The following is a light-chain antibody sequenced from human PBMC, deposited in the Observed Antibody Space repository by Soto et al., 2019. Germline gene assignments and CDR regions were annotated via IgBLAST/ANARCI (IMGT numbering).Light chain of an antibody. CDR1: QGIGYS. CDR2: ATS. CDR3: QKYDRVHGT. Sequence: DIQMTQSPSSLSASVGDRVTITCRASQGIGYSLAWYQQKPGRVPKLLIYATSALQSGVPSRFSGGGSGTDFTLTLDSLQPEALATYSCQKYDRVHGTFGQGTKVEVK. V-gene: IGKV1-27*01. J-gene: IGKJ1*01.